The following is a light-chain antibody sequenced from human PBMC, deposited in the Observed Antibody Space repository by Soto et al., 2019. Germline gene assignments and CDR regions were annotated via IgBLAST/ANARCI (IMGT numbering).Light chain of an antibody. CDR3: QSYDSSLSAGV. CDR1: SSNIGAGYD. Sequence: QSVLTQPPSVSGAPGQRVTISCTASSSNIGAGYDVHWYQQLPGTAPKLLIYANSNRPSGVPDRFSGSKSGTSASLAITGLQAEDEADYYCQSYDSSLSAGVFGGGTKLTVL. J-gene: IGLJ3*02. V-gene: IGLV1-40*01. CDR2: ANS.